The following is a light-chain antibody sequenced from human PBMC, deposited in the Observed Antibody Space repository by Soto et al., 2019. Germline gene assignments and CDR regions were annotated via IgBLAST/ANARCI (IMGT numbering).Light chain of an antibody. CDR1: NSDLGGSNY. Sequence: QSALTQPASVSGSPGQSITISCTGTNSDLGGSNYVSWYQQHPGKAPKLMIYDLNSRPSGVSNRFSGSKSGNTASLTISGLQAEDEAHYHCSSYTSSSTVIFGGGTQLTVL. J-gene: IGLJ2*01. V-gene: IGLV2-14*03. CDR2: DLN. CDR3: SSYTSSSTVI.